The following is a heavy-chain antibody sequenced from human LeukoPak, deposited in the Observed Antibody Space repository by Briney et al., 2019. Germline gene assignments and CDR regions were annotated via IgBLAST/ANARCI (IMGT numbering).Heavy chain of an antibody. D-gene: IGHD2-21*01. CDR2: IIPIFGTA. CDR1: GGTFSSYA. CDR3: ARLLWNAFDI. Sequence: SVKVSCKASGGTFSSYAISWVRQAPGQGFEWMGGIIPIFGTANYAQKFQGRVTITTDESTSTAYMELSSLRSEDTAVYYCARLLWNAFDIWGQGTMVTVSS. V-gene: IGHV1-69*05. J-gene: IGHJ3*02.